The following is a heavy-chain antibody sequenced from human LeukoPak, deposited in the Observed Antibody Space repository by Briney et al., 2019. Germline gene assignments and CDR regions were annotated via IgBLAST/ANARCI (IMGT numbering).Heavy chain of an antibody. Sequence: GGSPRLSCASSGFSFSTYGMVWVCQAPGKGLEWVSHIVGGGSDRTYYADSVKGRFTVSRENAKNSLYLHMNSLRAEDTAVYYCAREMYGSGLYYFDYWGQGTLVTVSS. CDR2: IVGGGSDRT. CDR1: GFSFSTYG. J-gene: IGHJ4*02. CDR3: AREMYGSGLYYFDY. V-gene: IGHV3-48*03. D-gene: IGHD3-10*01.